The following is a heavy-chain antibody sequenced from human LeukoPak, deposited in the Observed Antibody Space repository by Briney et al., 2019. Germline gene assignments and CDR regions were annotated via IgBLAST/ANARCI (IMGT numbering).Heavy chain of an antibody. J-gene: IGHJ6*03. CDR2: IIPIFGTA. D-gene: IGHD2-2*01. Sequence: ASVKVSCKASGGTFSSYAISWVRQAPGQGLEWMGGIIPIFGTANYAQKFQGRVTITTDESTSTAYMELSSLRSEDTALYYCAREAMQVVVVPAASEYYYYYREVWGKGTTVTVSS. CDR1: GGTFSSYA. V-gene: IGHV1-69*05. CDR3: AREAMQVVVVPAASEYYYYYREV.